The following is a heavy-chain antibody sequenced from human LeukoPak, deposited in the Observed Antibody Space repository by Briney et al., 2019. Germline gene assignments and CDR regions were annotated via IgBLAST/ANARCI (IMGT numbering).Heavy chain of an antibody. CDR2: IYYSGST. J-gene: IGHJ4*02. D-gene: IGHD6-13*01. CDR3: ARVGGSSSWYGPYFDY. V-gene: IGHV4-61*01. CDR1: GGSISSSSYY. Sequence: SETLSLTCTVSGGSISSSSYYWSWIRQPPGKGLEWIGYIYYSGSTNYNPSLKSRVTISVDTSKNQFSLKLSSVTAADTAVYYCARVGGSSSWYGPYFDYWGQGTLVTVSS.